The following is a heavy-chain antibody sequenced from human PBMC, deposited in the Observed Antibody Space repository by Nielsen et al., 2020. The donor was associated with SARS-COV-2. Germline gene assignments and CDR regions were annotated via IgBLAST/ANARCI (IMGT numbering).Heavy chain of an antibody. Sequence: WVRQAPGQGLEWMGWISTNTGNPTYAQGFTGRFVFSLDTSVSTAYLQISSLKAEDTAVYYCARGAYCSSTSCYAGQYYYYYGMDVWGQGTTVTVSS. D-gene: IGHD2-2*01. CDR2: ISTNTGNP. V-gene: IGHV7-4-1*02. J-gene: IGHJ6*02. CDR3: ARGAYCSSTSCYAGQYYYYYGMDV.